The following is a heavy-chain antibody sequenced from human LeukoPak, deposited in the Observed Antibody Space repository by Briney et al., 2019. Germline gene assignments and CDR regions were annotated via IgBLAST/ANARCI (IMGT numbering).Heavy chain of an antibody. V-gene: IGHV4-39*01. CDR3: ARSVGLWLAYYYYMDV. CDR1: GGSISSSSYY. D-gene: IGHD5-12*01. Sequence: PSETLSLTCTVSGGSISSSSYYWGWIRQPPGKGLEWIGSIYYSGSTYYNPSLKSRVTISVDTSKNQFSLKLSSVTAADTAVYYCARSVGLWLAYYYYMDVWGKGTTVTISS. J-gene: IGHJ6*03. CDR2: IYYSGST.